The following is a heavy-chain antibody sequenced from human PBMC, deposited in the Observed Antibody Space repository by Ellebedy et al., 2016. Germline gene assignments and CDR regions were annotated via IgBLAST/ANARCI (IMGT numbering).Heavy chain of an antibody. CDR1: GGSIAGSSYY. V-gene: IGHV4-39*07. D-gene: IGHD1-14*01. CDR2: IYYSGST. CDR3: VTNPNPTYTASGSPTDY. Sequence: SETLSLTCTVSGGSIAGSSYYWGWIRQPPGKGLEWIGSIYYSGSTKDNPSLKSRVTISLDTSRNQFSLKLTSVTAADTAVYYCVTNPNPTYTASGSPTDYWGQGTLVTVSA. J-gene: IGHJ4*02.